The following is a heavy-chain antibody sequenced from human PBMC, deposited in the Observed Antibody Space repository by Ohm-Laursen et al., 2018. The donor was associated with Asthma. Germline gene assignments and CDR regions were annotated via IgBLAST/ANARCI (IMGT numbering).Heavy chain of an antibody. CDR1: GGSISSYY. CDR3: ARGIGYCSSTSCLIQSLYGMDV. J-gene: IGHJ6*02. CDR2: IYYSGST. D-gene: IGHD2-2*01. Sequence: SETLSLTCTVPGGSISSYYWSWIRQPPGKGLEWIGYIYYSGSTNYNPSLKSRVTISVDTSKNQFSLKLSSVTAADTAVYYCARGIGYCSSTSCLIQSLYGMDVWGQGTTVTVSS. V-gene: IGHV4-59*01.